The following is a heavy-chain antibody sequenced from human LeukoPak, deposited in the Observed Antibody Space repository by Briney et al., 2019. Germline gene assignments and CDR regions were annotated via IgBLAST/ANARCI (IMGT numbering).Heavy chain of an antibody. V-gene: IGHV1-46*01. CDR2: INPSGGST. Sequence: ASVKVSCKASGYTFTSYYMHWVRQAPGQGLEWMGIINPSGGSTSYAQKFQGRVTMTRDTSTSTAYMELSSLRSEDTAVYYCARAVFGGDSWYYFDYWGQGTLVTVSS. CDR1: GYTFTSYY. CDR3: ARAVFGGDSWYYFDY. J-gene: IGHJ4*02. D-gene: IGHD2-21*02.